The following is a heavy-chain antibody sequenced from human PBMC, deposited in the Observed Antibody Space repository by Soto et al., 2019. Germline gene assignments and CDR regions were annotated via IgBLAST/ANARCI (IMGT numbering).Heavy chain of an antibody. Sequence: QVQLVESGGGVVQPGTSLRLSCAASGFIFSNYAMHWVRQAPGKGLEWVAFIPYDGSKTYYTDSVKGRFTICRDNTNNALSLQINGLRPDDRVLYYGVKTRGCGWWDLYYWGQGTLVSVST. J-gene: IGHJ4*02. CDR3: VKTRGCGWWDLYY. D-gene: IGHD6-19*01. V-gene: IGHV3-30-3*01. CDR2: IPYDGSKT. CDR1: GFIFSNYA.